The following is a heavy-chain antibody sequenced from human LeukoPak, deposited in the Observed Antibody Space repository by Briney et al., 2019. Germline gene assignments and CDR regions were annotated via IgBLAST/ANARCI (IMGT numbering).Heavy chain of an antibody. Sequence: GGSLRLSCAASGFTFSTYSINWVRQAPGKGLEWVSSISSSSSNIFYADSVKGRFTISRDNAKNSLYLQMNSLRAEDTAVYYCAKRFLEPFDYWGQGTLVTVSS. V-gene: IGHV3-21*04. D-gene: IGHD3-3*01. J-gene: IGHJ4*02. CDR3: AKRFLEPFDY. CDR2: ISSSSSNI. CDR1: GFTFSTYS.